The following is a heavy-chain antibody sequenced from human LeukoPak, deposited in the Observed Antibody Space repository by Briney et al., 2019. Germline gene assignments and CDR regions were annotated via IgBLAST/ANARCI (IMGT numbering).Heavy chain of an antibody. V-gene: IGHV4-39*01. D-gene: IGHD3-3*01. CDR3: AMNDFWSGYYGH. Sequence: PSETLSLTCIVSGGSVSNSDFYWGWIRQPPGRGLEWIGNISYSGKTFYNPSLKSRVTISADTTQNQLSLRLTSVTAAATAVYFCAMNDFWSGYYGHWGQGILVTVSS. J-gene: IGHJ4*02. CDR2: ISYSGKT. CDR1: GGSVSNSDFY.